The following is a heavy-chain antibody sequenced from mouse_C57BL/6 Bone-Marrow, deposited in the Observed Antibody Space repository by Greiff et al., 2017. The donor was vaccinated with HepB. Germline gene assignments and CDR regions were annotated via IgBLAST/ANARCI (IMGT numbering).Heavy chain of an antibody. J-gene: IGHJ3*01. CDR3: ARHYYGSSPFAY. D-gene: IGHD1-1*01. CDR1: GYTFTSYW. Sequence: QVQLQQPGAELVKPGASVKLSCKASGYTFTSYWMQWVKQRPGQGLEWIGEIDPSDSYTNYTQKFKGKATLTVDTSSSTAYMQLSSLTSEDSAVYYCARHYYGSSPFAYWGQGTLVTVSA. V-gene: IGHV1-50*01. CDR2: IDPSDSYT.